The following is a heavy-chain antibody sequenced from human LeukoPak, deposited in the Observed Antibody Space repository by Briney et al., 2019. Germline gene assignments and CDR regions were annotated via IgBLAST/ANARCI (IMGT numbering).Heavy chain of an antibody. J-gene: IGHJ4*02. CDR1: GGSISSYY. Sequence: PSETLSLTCTVSGGSISSYYWSWIRQPPGKGLEWIGYIYYSGSTNYNPSLKSRVTISVDTSKNQFSLKLSSVTAADTAVYYCARGIAVAGTFDYWGQGTLVTVSS. CDR3: ARGIAVAGTFDY. V-gene: IGHV4-59*01. D-gene: IGHD6-19*01. CDR2: IYYSGST.